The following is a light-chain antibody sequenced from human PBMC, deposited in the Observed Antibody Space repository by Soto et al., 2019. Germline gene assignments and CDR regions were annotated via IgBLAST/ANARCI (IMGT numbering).Light chain of an antibody. CDR3: MSYTSSTTWV. CDR1: SSDVGGYNY. J-gene: IGLJ3*02. CDR2: EVS. V-gene: IGLV2-14*01. Sequence: QSALTQPASVSGSPGQSITISCTGTSSDVGGYNYVSWYQQHPGKAPKLMIYEVSYRPSGISNRFSGSKSGNTASLTISGLQAEDESDYYCMSYTSSTTWVFGGGTKLTVL.